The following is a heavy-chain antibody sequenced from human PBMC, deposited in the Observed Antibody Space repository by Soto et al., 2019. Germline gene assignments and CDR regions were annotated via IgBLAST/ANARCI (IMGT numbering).Heavy chain of an antibody. CDR2: ISYDGSNK. CDR1: GFTFSSYG. J-gene: IGHJ4*02. Sequence: QVQLVESGGGVVQPGRSLRLSCAASGFTFSSYGMHWVRQAPGKGLAWVAVISYDGSNKYYADSVKGRFTISRDNSKNTLYLQINSLRAEDTAVYYCAKGIAVAGRTLPFDYWGQGTLGTVSS. V-gene: IGHV3-30*18. CDR3: AKGIAVAGRTLPFDY. D-gene: IGHD6-19*01.